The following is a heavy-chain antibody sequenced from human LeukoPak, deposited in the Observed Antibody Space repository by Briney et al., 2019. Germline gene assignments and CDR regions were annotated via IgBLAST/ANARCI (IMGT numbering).Heavy chain of an antibody. V-gene: IGHV4-30-2*01. CDR3: VRGYYDGSGYPYIY. CDR2: IYHSGST. CDR1: GGSISSGGYS. D-gene: IGHD3-22*01. J-gene: IGHJ4*02. Sequence: TLSLTCAVSGGSISSGGYSWSWIRQPPGKGLEWIGYIYHSGSTYYNPSLKSRVTISVDRSKNQFSLKLSSVTAADTAVYYCVRGYYDGSGYPYIYWGQGTLVTVSS.